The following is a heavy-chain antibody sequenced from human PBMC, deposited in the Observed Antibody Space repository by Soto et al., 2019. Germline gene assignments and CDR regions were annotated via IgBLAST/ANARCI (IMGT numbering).Heavy chain of an antibody. CDR3: ARRDTAMVVGGMDV. CDR1: GGSISSSSYY. D-gene: IGHD5-18*01. V-gene: IGHV4-39*01. CDR2: IYYSGST. J-gene: IGHJ6*02. Sequence: SETLSLSCTVSGGSISSSSYYWGWIRQPPGKGLEWIGSIYYSGSTYYNPSLKSRVTISVDTSKNQFSLKLSSVTAADTAVYYCARRDTAMVVGGMDVWGQGTTVTVSS.